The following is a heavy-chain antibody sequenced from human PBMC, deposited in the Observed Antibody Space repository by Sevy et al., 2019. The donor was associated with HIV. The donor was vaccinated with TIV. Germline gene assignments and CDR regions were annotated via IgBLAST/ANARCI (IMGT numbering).Heavy chain of an antibody. J-gene: IGHJ6*02. V-gene: IGHV4-39*01. CDR2: IYYSGST. Sequence: SETLSLTCTVSGGSISSSSYYWGWIRQPPGKGLEWIGSIYYSGSTYYNPSLKSRVTISVDTSKNQFSLKLSSVTAADTAVYYCARRVVVAAIPYCYGMDLWGQGTTVTVSS. D-gene: IGHD2-15*01. CDR1: GGSISSSSYY. CDR3: ARRVVVAAIPYCYGMDL.